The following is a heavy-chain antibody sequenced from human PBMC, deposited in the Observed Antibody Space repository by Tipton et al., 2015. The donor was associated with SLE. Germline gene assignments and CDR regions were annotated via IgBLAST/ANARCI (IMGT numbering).Heavy chain of an antibody. CDR3: ARRLDCSSASCYTPGWYFDL. V-gene: IGHV4-34*12. CDR2: IIHSGVT. Sequence: TLSLTCAVYGGSFNGYFWTWIRQPPGKGLEWIGEIIHSGVTNYNPSLRSRVTISVDMTKNQVSLKLSSVTAADTAVYYCARRLDCSSASCYTPGWYFDLWGRGTLVTVSS. J-gene: IGHJ2*01. CDR1: GGSFNGYF. D-gene: IGHD2-2*02.